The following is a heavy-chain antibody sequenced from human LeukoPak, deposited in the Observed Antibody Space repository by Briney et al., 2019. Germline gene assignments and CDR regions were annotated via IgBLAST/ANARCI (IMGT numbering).Heavy chain of an antibody. CDR1: GGSLSIYS. J-gene: IGHJ5*02. V-gene: IGHV4-4*07. Sequence: ETLSLTCSVSGGSLSIYSWSWVRQPAGKGLEWIGRIYTGGSTNYNPSLKSRVTMSADTSKNQFSLKLSSVTAADTAVYYCARDWTHSVAHFGRYSWFDPWGQGTHVNVSS. CDR3: ARDWTHSVAHFGRYSWFDP. CDR2: IYTGGST. D-gene: IGHD3/OR15-3a*01.